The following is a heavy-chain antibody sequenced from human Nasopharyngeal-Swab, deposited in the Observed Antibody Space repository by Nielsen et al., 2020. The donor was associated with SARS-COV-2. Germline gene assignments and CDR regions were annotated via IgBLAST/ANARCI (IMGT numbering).Heavy chain of an antibody. CDR3: AKDLAVAGTGY. D-gene: IGHD6-19*01. V-gene: IGHV3-9*01. J-gene: IGHJ4*02. Sequence: GGSLRLSCAASGFTFDDYAMHWVRQAPGKGLEWVSGISWNSGSIGYADSVKGRFAISRDSAKNSPYLQMNSLRAEDTALYYCAKDLAVAGTGYWGQGTLVTVSS. CDR1: GFTFDDYA. CDR2: ISWNSGSI.